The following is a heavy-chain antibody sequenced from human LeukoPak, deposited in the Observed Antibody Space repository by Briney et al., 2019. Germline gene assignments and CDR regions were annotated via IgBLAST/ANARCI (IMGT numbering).Heavy chain of an antibody. V-gene: IGHV4-34*01. CDR1: GGSFSDYY. CDR2: INHSGDT. J-gene: IGHJ6*03. Sequence: PSETLSLTCTFYGGSFSDYYWGWLRQPPGKGLEWIGEINHSGDTNYNPSLKSRVIISVDTSKNQFSLKLNSVTAADTSVYYCARVPYMDVWGKGTTVTVSS. CDR3: ARVPYMDV.